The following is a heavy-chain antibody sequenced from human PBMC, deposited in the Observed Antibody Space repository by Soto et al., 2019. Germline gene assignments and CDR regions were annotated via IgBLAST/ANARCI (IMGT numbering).Heavy chain of an antibody. CDR1: GFTFSSYA. D-gene: IGHD2-2*01. CDR2: TSWDGNNK. V-gene: IGHV3-30*04. J-gene: IGHJ6*02. Sequence: PGGSLRLSCAASGFTFSSYALNWVRQPPGKGLEWVAVTSWDGNNKYYADSVKGRFTISRDNSKNTLYLQMNSLRAEDMAVYYCAKVVVPAAMVNYYYGMDVWGQGTTVTSP. CDR3: AKVVVPAAMVNYYYGMDV.